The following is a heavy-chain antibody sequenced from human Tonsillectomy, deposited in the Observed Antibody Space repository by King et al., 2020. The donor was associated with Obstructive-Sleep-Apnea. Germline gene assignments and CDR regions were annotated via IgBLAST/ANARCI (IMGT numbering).Heavy chain of an antibody. Sequence: QLQESGPGLVKPSETLSLPCTVSGGSISSSTYYWGWIRQPPGKGLEWIGSIYYSGSTYYNPSLKSRVTISVDTSKNQFSLNLSSVTAADTAVYYCARDQWGWFDPWGQGTLVTVSS. J-gene: IGHJ5*02. CDR2: IYYSGST. CDR3: ARDQWGWFDP. V-gene: IGHV4-39*07. D-gene: IGHD1-26*01. CDR1: GGSISSSTYY.